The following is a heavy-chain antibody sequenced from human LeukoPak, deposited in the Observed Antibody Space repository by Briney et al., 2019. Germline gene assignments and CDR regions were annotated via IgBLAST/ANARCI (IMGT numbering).Heavy chain of an antibody. V-gene: IGHV3-7*01. J-gene: IGHJ2*01. CDR3: ARDMGRSETSDWYFDL. Sequence: GGSLRLSCAASGFTFSNYWMSWVRQAPGKGPEWMADIKQDGSKKYYVDSVKGRSTISRDNARNLLYLQMNSLRAEDTALYYCARDMGRSETSDWYFDLWGRGTLVTVSS. CDR1: GFTFSNYW. CDR2: IKQDGSKK.